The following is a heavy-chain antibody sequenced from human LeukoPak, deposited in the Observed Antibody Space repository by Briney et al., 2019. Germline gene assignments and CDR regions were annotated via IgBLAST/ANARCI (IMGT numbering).Heavy chain of an antibody. CDR2: IQYDGTTE. Sequence: PGGSLRLSCGASGFTLTDYNMHWVRQAPGKGLEYVAFIQYDGTTEYYADSVKGRFTMSRDRSKNMLYLQMNSLRVEDTAVYYCARGAAVAVELWGQGTLVTVSS. V-gene: IGHV3-30*02. CDR1: GFTLTDYN. D-gene: IGHD6-19*01. J-gene: IGHJ4*02. CDR3: ARGAAVAVEL.